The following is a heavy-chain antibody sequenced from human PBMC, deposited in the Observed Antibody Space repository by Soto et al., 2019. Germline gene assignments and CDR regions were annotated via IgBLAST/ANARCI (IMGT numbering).Heavy chain of an antibody. CDR1: GGSISSYY. D-gene: IGHD2-15*01. Sequence: SETLSLTCTVSGGSISSYYWSWIRQPPGKGLEWIGYIYYSGSTNYNPSLKSRVTISVDTSKNQFSLKLSSVTAADTAVYYCARVVAANAFDIWGQGTMVTVSS. CDR2: IYYSGST. J-gene: IGHJ3*02. CDR3: ARVVAANAFDI. V-gene: IGHV4-59*01.